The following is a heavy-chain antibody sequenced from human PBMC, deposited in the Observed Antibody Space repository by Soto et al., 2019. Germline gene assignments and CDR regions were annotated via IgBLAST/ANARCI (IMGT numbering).Heavy chain of an antibody. CDR1: GYTFTGYY. D-gene: IGHD3-22*01. CDR3: ARDPLPFYYYDSSGYWFDP. CDR2: INPNSGGT. Sequence: ASVKVSCKASGYTFTGYYMHWVRQAPGQGLEWMGWINPNSGGTNYAQKFQGWVTMTRDTSTSTVYMELSSLRSEDTAVYYCARDPLPFYYYDSSGYWFDPWGQGTLVTVSS. J-gene: IGHJ5*02. V-gene: IGHV1-2*04.